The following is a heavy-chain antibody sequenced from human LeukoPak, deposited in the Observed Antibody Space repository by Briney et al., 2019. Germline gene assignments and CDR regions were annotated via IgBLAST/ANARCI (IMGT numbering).Heavy chain of an antibody. Sequence: SETLSLTCTVSGGSISSYYWSWIRQPPGKGLEWFGYIYYSGSTNYNPSLKSRVTISVDTSKNQFSLKLSSVTAADTAVYYCARAAGLYYYYYMDVWGKGTTVTVSS. CDR2: IYYSGST. V-gene: IGHV4-59*01. D-gene: IGHD3-10*01. J-gene: IGHJ6*03. CDR3: ARAAGLYYYYYMDV. CDR1: GGSISSYY.